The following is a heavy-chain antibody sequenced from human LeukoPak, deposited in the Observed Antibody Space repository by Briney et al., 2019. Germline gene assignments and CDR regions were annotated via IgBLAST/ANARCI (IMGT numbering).Heavy chain of an antibody. CDR1: GFTFGDCA. J-gene: IGHJ4*02. Sequence: GGSLRLSCTASGFTFGDCAMSWVRQAPGKGLEWVGFIRSKAYGGTTEYAASVKGRFTISRDDSKSIAYLQMNSLKTEDTAVYYCTRSKAYYYDSSGCSGYWGQGTLVTVSS. D-gene: IGHD3-22*01. CDR3: TRSKAYYYDSSGCSGY. CDR2: IRSKAYGGTT. V-gene: IGHV3-49*04.